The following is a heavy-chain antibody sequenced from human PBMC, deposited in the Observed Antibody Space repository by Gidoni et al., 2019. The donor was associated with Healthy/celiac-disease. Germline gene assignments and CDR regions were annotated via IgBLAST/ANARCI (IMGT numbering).Heavy chain of an antibody. CDR2: ISWNSGSI. D-gene: IGHD6-19*01. CDR1: GFTFDDYA. Sequence: EVQLVASGGGLVQPGRSLRLSCAASGFTFDDYAMHWVRQAPGKGLEWVSGISWNSGSIGYADSVKGRFTISRDNAKNSLYLQMNSLRAEDTALYYCAKVAGYSSGWYGDWGQGTLVTVSS. CDR3: AKVAGYSSGWYGD. V-gene: IGHV3-9*01. J-gene: IGHJ4*02.